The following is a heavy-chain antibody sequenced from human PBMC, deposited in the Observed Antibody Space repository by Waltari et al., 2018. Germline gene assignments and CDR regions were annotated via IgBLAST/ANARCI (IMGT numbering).Heavy chain of an antibody. CDR3: ARQTISCHDY. CDR2: IRGRNLKYAT. CDR1: GFTFTDSS. J-gene: IGHJ4*02. D-gene: IGHD2-2*01. Sequence: EVQLVESGGNLVQPGGSLKLSCAGSGFTFTDSSSIHWVRQAAGKGLEWLGHIRGRNLKYATAYSASVMGRFSISRDDSENTAYLQMNSLETGDTAVYYCARQTISCHDYWGQGTLVTVSS. V-gene: IGHV3-73*01.